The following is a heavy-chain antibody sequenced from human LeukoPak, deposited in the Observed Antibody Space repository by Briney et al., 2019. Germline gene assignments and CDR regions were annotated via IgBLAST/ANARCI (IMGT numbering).Heavy chain of an antibody. D-gene: IGHD3-10*01. V-gene: IGHV3-53*01. Sequence: GRSLRLSCAASGFTVSSNYMSWVRQAPGKGLEWVSVIYSGGSTYYADSVKGRFTISRDNSKNTLYLQMNSLRAEDTAVYYCAREVAIITMVRGVINGMDVWGQGTTVTVSS. CDR2: IYSGGST. J-gene: IGHJ6*02. CDR3: AREVAIITMVRGVINGMDV. CDR1: GFTVSSNY.